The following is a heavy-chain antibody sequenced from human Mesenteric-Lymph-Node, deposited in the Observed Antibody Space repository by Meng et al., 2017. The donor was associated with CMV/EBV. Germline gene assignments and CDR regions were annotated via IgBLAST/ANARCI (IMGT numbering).Heavy chain of an antibody. D-gene: IGHD2-2*01. CDR3: AREDIVVVPAPRRAFDI. V-gene: IGHV3-11*01. Sequence: GESLKISCAASGFTFSDYYMSWIRQAPGKGLEWVSYISSSGNTLFYTDSVRGRFTISRDNAKNSLYLQLNSLRAEDTAVYYCAREDIVVVPAPRRAFDIWGQGTMVTVSS. CDR1: GFTFSDYY. J-gene: IGHJ3*02. CDR2: ISSSGNTL.